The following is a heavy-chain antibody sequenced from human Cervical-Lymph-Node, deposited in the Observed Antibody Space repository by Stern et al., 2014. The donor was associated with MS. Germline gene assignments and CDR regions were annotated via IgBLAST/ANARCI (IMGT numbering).Heavy chain of an antibody. J-gene: IGHJ6*02. CDR3: ARVRGSGSYYYYGMDV. D-gene: IGHD3-10*01. Sequence: VQLVESGGGVVQPGGSLRLSCAASGFTFSSYGMHWVRQAPGTGLEGVAVIWYDGSKKFYAESVKGRFTISRDNSKNTLFVQMNSLRADDTAVYYCARVRGSGSYYYYGMDVWGQGTSVTVSS. CDR2: IWYDGSKK. CDR1: GFTFSSYG. V-gene: IGHV3-33*01.